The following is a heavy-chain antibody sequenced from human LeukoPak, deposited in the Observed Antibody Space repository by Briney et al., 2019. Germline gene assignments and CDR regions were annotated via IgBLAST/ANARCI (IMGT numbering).Heavy chain of an antibody. V-gene: IGHV3-23*01. D-gene: IGHD3-22*01. CDR2: IIGSGGST. CDR3: AKCYYDSSGYYFGAFDI. CDR1: GFTFSNYA. Sequence: PGGSLRLSCAASGFTFSNYAMSWVRQAPGKGLEWVSAIIGSGGSTYYADSVKGRFTISRDNSKNTLYLQMNSLRAEDTAVYYCAKCYYDSSGYYFGAFDIWGQGTMVTVSS. J-gene: IGHJ3*02.